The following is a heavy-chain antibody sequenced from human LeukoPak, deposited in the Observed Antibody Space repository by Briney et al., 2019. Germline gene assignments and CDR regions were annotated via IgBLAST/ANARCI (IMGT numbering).Heavy chain of an antibody. V-gene: IGHV4-34*01. D-gene: IGHD2-2*01. Sequence: ADPLTLTCAVCGEFFSRYYWSWIRQPPEKALEWIGEINHNGSTNYNPSVKSRVTISVDTSKNQFSLKLSSVTAADTAVYYCAIGCSSTSCPGPFDYWGQGTLVTVSS. CDR3: AIGCSSTSCPGPFDY. J-gene: IGHJ4*02. CDR2: INHNGST. CDR1: GEFFSRYY.